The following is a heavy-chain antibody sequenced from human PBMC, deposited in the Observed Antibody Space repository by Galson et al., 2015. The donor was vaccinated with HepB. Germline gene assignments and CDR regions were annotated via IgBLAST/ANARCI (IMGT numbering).Heavy chain of an antibody. CDR3: AADPFYFYGSGSYNY. V-gene: IGHV1-58*01. Sequence: SVKVSCKASGFTFSSFAVQWVRQARGQRLEWIGWIVVGSGNANYAQKFQERVTITRDMSTSTAYMELSSLRSEDTAVYYCAADPFYFYGSGSYNYWGQGSLVTVSS. CDR2: IVVGSGNA. CDR1: GFTFSSFA. J-gene: IGHJ4*02. D-gene: IGHD3-10*01.